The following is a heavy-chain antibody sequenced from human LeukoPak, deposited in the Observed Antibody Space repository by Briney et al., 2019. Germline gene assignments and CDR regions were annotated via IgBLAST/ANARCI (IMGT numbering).Heavy chain of an antibody. CDR1: GGSFSGYY. V-gene: IGHV4-34*01. D-gene: IGHD3-10*01. CDR2: INHSGST. CDR3: ARSRMVRGVTTALGPKSPHGMDV. Sequence: SETLSLTCAVYGGSFSGYYWSWIRQPPGKGLEWIGEINHSGSTNYNPSLKSPVPISVDTSKNQFSLKLSSVTAADTVVYYCARSRMVRGVTTALGPKSPHGMDVWGKGTTVTASS. J-gene: IGHJ6*04.